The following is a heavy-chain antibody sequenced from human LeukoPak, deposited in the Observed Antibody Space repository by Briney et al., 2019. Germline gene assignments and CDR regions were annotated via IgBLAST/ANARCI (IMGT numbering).Heavy chain of an antibody. CDR1: GFTFSSYS. CDR2: ISSSSSYI. Sequence: GGSLRLSCAASGFTFSSYSMNWVRQAPGKGLEWVSSISSSSSYIYYADSVKGRFTISRDNAKNSLYLQMNSLRAEDTAVYYCAKGLGKDRFGVVPFYYYYMDVWGKGTTVTVSS. CDR3: AKGLGKDRFGVVPFYYYYMDV. J-gene: IGHJ6*03. V-gene: IGHV3-21*01. D-gene: IGHD3-3*01.